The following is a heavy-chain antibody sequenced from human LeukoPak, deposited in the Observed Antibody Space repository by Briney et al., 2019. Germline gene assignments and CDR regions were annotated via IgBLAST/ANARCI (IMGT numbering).Heavy chain of an antibody. D-gene: IGHD6-19*01. CDR2: ISAYNGNT. CDR1: GYTLTELS. Sequence: PWASVKVSCKVSGYTLTELSMHWVRQAPGQGLEWMGWISAYNGNTNYAQKLQGRVTMTTDTSTSTAYMELRSLRSDDTAVYYCARDRGWHYFDYWGQGTLVTVSS. V-gene: IGHV1-18*01. CDR3: ARDRGWHYFDY. J-gene: IGHJ4*02.